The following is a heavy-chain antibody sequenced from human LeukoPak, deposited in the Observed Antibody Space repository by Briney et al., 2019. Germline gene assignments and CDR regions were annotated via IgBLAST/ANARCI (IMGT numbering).Heavy chain of an antibody. Sequence: GESLKISCKGSGYSFTSYWIGWVRQMPGKGLEWMGIIYPGDSDTRYSPSFQGQVTISADKSISTAYLQWSSLTASDTAMYYCARHGDSSGHTPDYYYYYMDVWGKGTTVTVSS. J-gene: IGHJ6*03. CDR3: ARHGDSSGHTPDYYYYYMDV. CDR1: GYSFTSYW. V-gene: IGHV5-51*01. CDR2: IYPGDSDT. D-gene: IGHD3-22*01.